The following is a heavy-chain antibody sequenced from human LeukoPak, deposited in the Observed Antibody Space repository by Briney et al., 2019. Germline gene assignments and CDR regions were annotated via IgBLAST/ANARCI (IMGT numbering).Heavy chain of an antibody. J-gene: IGHJ4*02. CDR1: GFTFSSYW. D-gene: IGHD3-22*01. CDR3: AKGAYYETSGYHFDY. CDR2: INSDGSST. Sequence: GGSLRLSCAASGFTFSSYWMHWVRQAPGKGLVWVSRINSDGSSTSYADSVKGRFTISRDNAKNTLYLQMNSLRAEDTAVYYCAKGAYYETSGYHFDYWGQGTLVTVSS. V-gene: IGHV3-74*01.